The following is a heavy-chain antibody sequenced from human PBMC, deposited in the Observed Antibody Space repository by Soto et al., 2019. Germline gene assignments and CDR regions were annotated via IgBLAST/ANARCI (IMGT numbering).Heavy chain of an antibody. D-gene: IGHD3-9*01. V-gene: IGHV2-5*02. CDR1: GFSLSTSGVG. Sequence: GPGPTLVNPTQTLTLTCTFSGFSLSTSGVGVGWIRQPPGKALEWLALIYWDDDKRYSPSLKSRLTITKDTSKNQVVLTMTNMDPVDTATYYCAHRYYDILTGYLNNYYFDYWGQGTLVSVSS. J-gene: IGHJ4*02. CDR3: AHRYYDILTGYLNNYYFDY. CDR2: IYWDDDK.